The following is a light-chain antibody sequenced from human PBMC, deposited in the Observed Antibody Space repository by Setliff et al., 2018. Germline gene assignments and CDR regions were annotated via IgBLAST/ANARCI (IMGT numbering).Light chain of an antibody. CDR3: SSYAGGSNLV. V-gene: IGLV2-8*01. CDR1: SSDVGGYDY. Sequence: QSVLTQPAAVSGSPGQSITISCTGTSSDVGGYDYVSWYQQHPGKAPKLMIYEVTKRPPGVPARFSGSNSGNTASLTVSGLQAEDEADYYCSSYAGGSNLVFGTGTKVTVL. CDR2: EVT. J-gene: IGLJ1*01.